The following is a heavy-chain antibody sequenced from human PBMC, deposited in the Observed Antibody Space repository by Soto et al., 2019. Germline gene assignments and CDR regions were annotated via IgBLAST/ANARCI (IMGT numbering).Heavy chain of an antibody. Sequence: GGSLRLSCAASGFFFSTYAMTWVRQAPGRGLEWVSTILHDETPFYTDSVKGRFTISRDNVRGTLYLQMNGLRVEDATQYYCAKDLFPTSGQRFFFESWGQGTLVTVSS. J-gene: IGHJ4*02. CDR1: GFFFSTYA. CDR3: AKDLFPTSGQRFFFES. D-gene: IGHD3-10*01. V-gene: IGHV3-23*01. CDR2: ILHDETP.